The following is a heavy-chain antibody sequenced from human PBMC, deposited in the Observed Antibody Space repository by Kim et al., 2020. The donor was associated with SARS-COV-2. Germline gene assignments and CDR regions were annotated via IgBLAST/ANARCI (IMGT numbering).Heavy chain of an antibody. CDR1: GFTFNSYA. CDR2: VLADGGTQ. V-gene: IGHV3-30-3*01. J-gene: IGHJ5*02. Sequence: GGSLRLSCAASGFTFNSYAMHWVRQAPGKGLEWVAIVLADGGTQYYADSVAGRFSISRDNSRDTVYLQMNSLRSEDTAVYYCTRGIYITGQGLLSDQWGQGTLVTVSS. D-gene: IGHD1-20*01. CDR3: TRGIYITGQGLLSDQ.